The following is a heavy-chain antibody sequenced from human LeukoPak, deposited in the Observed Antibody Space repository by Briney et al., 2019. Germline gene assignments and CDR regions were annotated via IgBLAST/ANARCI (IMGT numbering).Heavy chain of an antibody. CDR2: IYYSGST. J-gene: IGHJ4*02. CDR3: ARGDRVAGLDY. D-gene: IGHD6-19*01. V-gene: IGHV4-39*07. CDR1: GGSISSSSYY. Sequence: PSETLSLTCTVSGGSISSSSYYWGWIRQPPGKGLEWIGSIYYSGSTYYNPSLKSRVTISVDTSKNQFSLKLSSVTAADTAVYYCARGDRVAGLDYWGQGTLVTVSS.